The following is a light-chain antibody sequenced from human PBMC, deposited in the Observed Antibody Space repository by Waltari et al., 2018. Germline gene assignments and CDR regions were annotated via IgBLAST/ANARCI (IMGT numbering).Light chain of an antibody. CDR3: QNHEKLPAT. Sequence: EIVLTQSPGTLSLSPGERATLACRASQSVSGFLAWYQQKPVQAPRLLIYHASNRATGIPDRFSGSGSGTDFSLTISRLEPEDFAVYYCQNHEKLPATFGQGTKVEI. V-gene: IGKV3-20*01. J-gene: IGKJ1*01. CDR2: HAS. CDR1: QSVSGF.